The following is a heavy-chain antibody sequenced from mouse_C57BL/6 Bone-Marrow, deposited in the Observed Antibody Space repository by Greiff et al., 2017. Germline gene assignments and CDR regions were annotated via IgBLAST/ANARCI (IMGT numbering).Heavy chain of an antibody. V-gene: IGHV1-69*01. CDR2: IDPSDSYT. J-gene: IGHJ3*01. Sequence: VQLQQPGAELVMPGASVKLSCKASGYTFTSYWMHWVKQRPGQGLEWIGEIDPSDSYTNYNQKFKGKSTLTVDKSSSTAYMQLSSLTSEDSAVYYCARESNYGAWFAYWGQGTLVTVSA. CDR1: GYTFTSYW. CDR3: ARESNYGAWFAY. D-gene: IGHD2-5*01.